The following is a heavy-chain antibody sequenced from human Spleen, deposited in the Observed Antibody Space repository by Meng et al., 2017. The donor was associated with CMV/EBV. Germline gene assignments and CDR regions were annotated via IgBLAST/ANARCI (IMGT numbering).Heavy chain of an antibody. CDR3: ARDTGVGSTSGPTTYYFDY. J-gene: IGHJ4*02. CDR1: GYTFTSYD. V-gene: IGHV1-18*01. Sequence: ASVKVSCKASGYTFTSYDINWVRQAPGQGLEWMGWISPHNGNTNYAQKLQGRVTMTTDTSTSTAYMDLGSLGYDDTAMYYCARDTGVGSTSGPTTYYFDYWGQGTLVTVSS. D-gene: IGHD1-26*01. CDR2: ISPHNGNT.